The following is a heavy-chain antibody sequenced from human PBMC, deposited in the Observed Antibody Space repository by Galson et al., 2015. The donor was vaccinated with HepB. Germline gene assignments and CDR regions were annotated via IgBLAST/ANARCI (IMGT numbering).Heavy chain of an antibody. Sequence: SVKVSCKAAGYTFKSYGISWLRQAPGQGLEWMGWISVYNGDTDYAQNLQDRVTMTTDISTSTAYMELRSLRSDDTAIYYCARGMGSYLYRVKYFFYYMDVWGKGTTVIVSS. CDR1: GYTFKSYG. CDR2: ISVYNGDT. V-gene: IGHV1-18*01. J-gene: IGHJ6*03. D-gene: IGHD1-26*01. CDR3: ARGMGSYLYRVKYFFYYMDV.